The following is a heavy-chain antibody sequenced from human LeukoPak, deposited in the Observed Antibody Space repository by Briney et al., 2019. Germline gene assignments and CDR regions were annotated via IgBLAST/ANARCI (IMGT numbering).Heavy chain of an antibody. J-gene: IGHJ4*02. D-gene: IGHD3-22*01. CDR3: AKYYYDSGGYSFDY. Sequence: PGGSLRLSCAASGFTFSTYAMSWVRQAPGKGLEWVSAIGGSGGSTYYADSVKGRFTISRDSSKNTLYLQMNSLRAEDTAVYYCAKYYYDSGGYSFDYWGQGTLVTVSS. V-gene: IGHV3-23*01. CDR2: IGGSGGST. CDR1: GFTFSTYA.